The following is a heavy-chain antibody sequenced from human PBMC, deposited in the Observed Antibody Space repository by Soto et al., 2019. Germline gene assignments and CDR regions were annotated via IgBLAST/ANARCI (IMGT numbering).Heavy chain of an antibody. CDR2: ISSSSSYI. J-gene: IGHJ5*02. Sequence: GGSLRLSCAASGFTFSSYSMNWVRQAPGKGLEWVSSISSSSSYIYYADSVKGRFTISRDNAENSLYLQMNSLRAEDTAVYYCASLASGSSGSSWFDPWGQGTLVTVSS. CDR3: ASLASGSSGSSWFDP. D-gene: IGHD3-22*01. CDR1: GFTFSSYS. V-gene: IGHV3-21*01.